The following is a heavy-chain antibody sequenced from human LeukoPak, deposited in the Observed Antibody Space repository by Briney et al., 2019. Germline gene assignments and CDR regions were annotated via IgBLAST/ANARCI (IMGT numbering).Heavy chain of an antibody. CDR2: ISGSGGTT. D-gene: IGHD3-22*01. Sequence: PGGSLRLSRAGSGFTFSSYAMSWVRQAPGKGLEWVSAISGSGGTTYYADSVKGRFTISRDNSKNTLYLQMNSLRAEDTAVYYCAKDTSGSYFTGDYWGQGTLVTVSS. V-gene: IGHV3-23*01. CDR1: GFTFSSYA. CDR3: AKDTSGSYFTGDY. J-gene: IGHJ4*02.